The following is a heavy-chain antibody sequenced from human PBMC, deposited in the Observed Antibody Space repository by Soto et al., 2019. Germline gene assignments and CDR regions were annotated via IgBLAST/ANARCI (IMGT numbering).Heavy chain of an antibody. D-gene: IGHD3-10*01. CDR1: GFTFSSYA. CDR3: AKGDNYYGSGGGAGRDYYYYYMDV. J-gene: IGHJ6*03. Sequence: EVQLLESGGGLVQPGGSLRLSCAASGFTFSSYAMSWVRQAPGKGLEWVSAISGSGGSTYYADSVKGRFTISRDNSKNTLYLQMTSLRAEDTAVYYCAKGDNYYGSGGGAGRDYYYYYMDVWGKGTTVTVSS. CDR2: ISGSGGST. V-gene: IGHV3-23*01.